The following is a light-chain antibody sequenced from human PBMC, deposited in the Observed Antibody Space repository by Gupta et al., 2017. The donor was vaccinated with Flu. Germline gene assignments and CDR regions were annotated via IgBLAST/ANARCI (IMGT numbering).Light chain of an antibody. Sequence: GTLSLSPGERATLSCRASQSVGNNFLGWYQQKPGQAPRLLIYDASNKAPGIPDRFSGSGSGTDFTLTISRLEPEDFAVYYCQQYSNSPLTFGGGTKVEIK. V-gene: IGKV3-20*01. CDR3: QQYSNSPLT. CDR2: DAS. J-gene: IGKJ4*01. CDR1: QSVGNNF.